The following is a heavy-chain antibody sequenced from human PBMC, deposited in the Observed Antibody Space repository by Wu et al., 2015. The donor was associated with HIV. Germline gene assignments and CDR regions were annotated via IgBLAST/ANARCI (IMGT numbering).Heavy chain of an antibody. Sequence: QVQLVQSGAEMKKPGASVKVSCKASGSTFTSYDINWVRQATGQGLEWMGWMNPKSGHTGYAQKFQGRVTMTRDSSISTAYMELSSLRSDDTAMYYCARSYYDDSVIHTLIPWGQGTLVTVSS. V-gene: IGHV1-8*01. CDR3: ARSYYDDSVIHTLIP. J-gene: IGHJ4*02. D-gene: IGHD3-22*01. CDR2: MNPKSGHT. CDR1: GSTFTSYD.